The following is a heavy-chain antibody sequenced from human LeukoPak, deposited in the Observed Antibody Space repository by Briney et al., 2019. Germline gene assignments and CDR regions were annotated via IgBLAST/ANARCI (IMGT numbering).Heavy chain of an antibody. J-gene: IGHJ3*02. Sequence: GGSLRLSCAASGFTFSTYAMHWVRQAPCKGLEWVAVISYDGSNKYYADSVKGRFTISRDNSKNTLYLQVNSLRAEDTAVYYCARDLSMGDAFDIWGQGTMVTVSS. CDR1: GFTFSTYA. V-gene: IGHV3-30-3*01. CDR2: ISYDGSNK. CDR3: ARDLSMGDAFDI. D-gene: IGHD2/OR15-2a*01.